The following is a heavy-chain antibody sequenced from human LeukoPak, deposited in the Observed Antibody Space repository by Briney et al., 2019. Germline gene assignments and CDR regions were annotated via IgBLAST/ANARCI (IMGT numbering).Heavy chain of an antibody. CDR3: ARNDGHDAFDI. V-gene: IGHV3-48*02. CDR2: ISYSAGHI. CDR1: GFTFSAYN. J-gene: IGHJ3*02. Sequence: GGSLRLSCAASGFTFSAYNMNWVRQAPGKGLEWVSYISYSAGHIYYADSVKGRFTISRDNAKNSLFLQMKSLTDEGTALYYCARNDGHDAFDIWGQGTMVTVSS.